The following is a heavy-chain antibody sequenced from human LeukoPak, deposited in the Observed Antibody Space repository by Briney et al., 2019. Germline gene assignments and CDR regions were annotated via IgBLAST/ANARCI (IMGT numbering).Heavy chain of an antibody. CDR2: ISGSGGYT. V-gene: IGHV3-23*01. CDR3: AKDSVQITLGGVITKYYFDS. Sequence: PGGSLRLSCAASGFTFSSSAMSWVRQAPGKGLEWVSSISGSGGYTYYADSVKGRFTISRDNSKNTLYLQMNSLRAEDTAVYYCAKDSVQITLGGVITKYYFDSWGQGTLVTVSS. D-gene: IGHD3-16*02. J-gene: IGHJ4*02. CDR1: GFTFSSSA.